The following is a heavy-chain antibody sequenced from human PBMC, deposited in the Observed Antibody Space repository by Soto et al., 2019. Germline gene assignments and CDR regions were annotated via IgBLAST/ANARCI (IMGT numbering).Heavy chain of an antibody. CDR3: AKEGPITNWYFDY. CDR1: GFTFSSYG. J-gene: IGHJ4*02. D-gene: IGHD1-1*01. Sequence: QVQLVESGGGVVQPGRSLRLSCAASGFTFSSYGMHWVRQAPGKGLEWVAVISYDGNVAYYADSVRGRFTISRDNSKNTLYLQMNSLRTEDTDIYYCAKEGPITNWYFDYWGQGTLVTVSS. CDR2: ISYDGNVA. V-gene: IGHV3-30*18.